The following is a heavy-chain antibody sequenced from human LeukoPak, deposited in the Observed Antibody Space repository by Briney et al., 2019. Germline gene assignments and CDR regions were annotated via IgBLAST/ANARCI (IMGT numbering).Heavy chain of an antibody. CDR2: IKGKAEGGTT. CDR3: TTGTWIQLWLADY. Sequence: KSGGSLRLSCAASGFTFSNACMSWVRQAPGKGLEWVGHIKGKAEGGTTDYAAPVQGRFTISRDDSKNTLYLQMNSLKTDDTAVYYCTTGTWIQLWLADYWGQGTLVTVSS. J-gene: IGHJ4*02. D-gene: IGHD5-18*01. CDR1: GFTFSNAC. V-gene: IGHV3-15*01.